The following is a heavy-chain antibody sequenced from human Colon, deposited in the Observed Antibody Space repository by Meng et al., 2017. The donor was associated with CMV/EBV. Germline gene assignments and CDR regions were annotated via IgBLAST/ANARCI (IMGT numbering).Heavy chain of an antibody. J-gene: IGHJ5*02. CDR2: MNPNSGTT. V-gene: IGHV1-8*02. Sequence: CKASGYNVTNYDVNWVRQATGQGLEWMGWMNPNSGTTGYARKFQGRITMTWNTSIITAYLDLSSLRSEDTAVYYCATGGRGFGSWFDPWGQGTLVTVSS. CDR1: GYNVTNYD. D-gene: IGHD3-10*01. CDR3: ATGGRGFGSWFDP.